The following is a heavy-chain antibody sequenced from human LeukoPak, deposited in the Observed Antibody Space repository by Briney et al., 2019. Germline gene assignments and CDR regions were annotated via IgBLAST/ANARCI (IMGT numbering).Heavy chain of an antibody. Sequence: GESLQISFKGSGYSFTSYWIGWVRPMPGKGLEWMGIIYPGDSDTRYSPSFQGQVTVSADKSISTAYLQWSSLKAPDTAMYYCARQDTAMVLDAFDIWGQGTMVTVSS. D-gene: IGHD5-18*01. V-gene: IGHV5-51*01. CDR2: IYPGDSDT. CDR1: GYSFTSYW. CDR3: ARQDTAMVLDAFDI. J-gene: IGHJ3*02.